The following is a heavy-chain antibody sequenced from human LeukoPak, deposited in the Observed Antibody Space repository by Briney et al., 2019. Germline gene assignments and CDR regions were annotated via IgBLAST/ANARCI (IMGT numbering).Heavy chain of an antibody. CDR3: AGDYGGNSGWFDP. CDR1: GYTFTSYY. D-gene: IGHD4-23*01. J-gene: IGHJ5*02. CDR2: INPSGGST. V-gene: IGHV1-46*01. Sequence: APVTVSCKASGYTFTSYYMHWVRQAPGQGLEWMGIINPSGGSTSYAQKFQGRVTMTRDTSTSTVYMELSSLRSEDTAVYYCAGDYGGNSGWFDPWGQGTLVTVSS.